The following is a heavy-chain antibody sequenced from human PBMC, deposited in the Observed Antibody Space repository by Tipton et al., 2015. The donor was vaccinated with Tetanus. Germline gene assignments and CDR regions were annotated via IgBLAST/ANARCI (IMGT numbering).Heavy chain of an antibody. J-gene: IGHJ6*02. CDR2: ISGSGGST. D-gene: IGHD5-12*01. Sequence: SLRLSCAASGFTFSSYAMSWVRQAPGKGLEWVSAISGSGGSTYYADSVKGRFTISRDNSKNTLYLQMNSLRAEDTAVYYCAKVGYDPTRYGMDVWGQGTTVTVSS. CDR3: AKVGYDPTRYGMDV. CDR1: GFTFSSYA. V-gene: IGHV3-23*01.